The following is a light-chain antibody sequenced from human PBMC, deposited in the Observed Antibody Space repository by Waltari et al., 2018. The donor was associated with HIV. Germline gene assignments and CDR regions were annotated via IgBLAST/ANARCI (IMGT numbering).Light chain of an antibody. CDR2: SNN. J-gene: IGLJ2*01. V-gene: IGLV1-44*01. CDR1: SSNIGSNT. CDR3: AAWDDSLNVL. Sequence: QSVLTQPPSASGTPGQRVTISCSGSSSNIGSNTVNWYQQLPGTAPKLLIYSNNRRPSGVLDRFSGSKSGTSASLAISGLQSEDEADYYCAAWDDSLNVLFGGGTNLTVL.